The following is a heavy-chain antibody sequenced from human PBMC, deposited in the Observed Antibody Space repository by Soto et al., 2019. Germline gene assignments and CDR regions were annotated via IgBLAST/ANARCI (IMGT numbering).Heavy chain of an antibody. V-gene: IGHV4-34*01. Sequence: SETLSLTCAVYCGSFSGYYWSWIRQPPGKGLEWIGEINHRGSTNYNPSLKIRVTISVDTSKNQFSLKLSSVTAADTAVYYCAREGSYSAYNFAHGIQLWSFDFWGQGALAT. D-gene: IGHD5-12*01. CDR1: CGSFSGYY. CDR2: INHRGST. CDR3: AREGSYSAYNFAHGIQLWSFDF. J-gene: IGHJ4*02.